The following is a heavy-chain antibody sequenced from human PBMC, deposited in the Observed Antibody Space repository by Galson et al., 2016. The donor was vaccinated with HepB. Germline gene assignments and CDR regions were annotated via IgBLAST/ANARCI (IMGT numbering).Heavy chain of an antibody. J-gene: IGHJ4*02. CDR3: ARDASGVRGCGY. Sequence: SLRLSCAGSGFTFSDYYINWIRQAPGKGLEWVSYIGGSADDTNYADSVMGRFIISRDNAKNSVYLQLNSLRAEDTAVYYCARDASGVRGCGYWGQGTLVTVSS. CDR1: GFTFSDYY. V-gene: IGHV3-11*05. CDR2: IGGSADDT. D-gene: IGHD3-10*01.